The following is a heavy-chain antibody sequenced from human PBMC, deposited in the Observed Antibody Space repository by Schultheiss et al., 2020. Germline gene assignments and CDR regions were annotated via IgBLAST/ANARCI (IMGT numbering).Heavy chain of an antibody. D-gene: IGHD3-16*01. CDR3: ARGDGIVGVFDY. CDR2: IWYDGSNK. V-gene: IGHV3-33*01. CDR1: GFTFSSYG. J-gene: IGHJ4*02. Sequence: GGSLRLSCAASGFTFSSYGMHWVRQAPGKGLEWVAVIWYDGSNKYYADSVKGRFTISRDNSKNTLYLQMNSLRAEDTAVYYCARGDGIVGVFDYWGQGTLVTVSS.